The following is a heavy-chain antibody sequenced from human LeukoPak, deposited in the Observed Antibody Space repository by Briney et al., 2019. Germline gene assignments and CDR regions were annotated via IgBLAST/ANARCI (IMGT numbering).Heavy chain of an antibody. CDR2: INPNSGGT. Sequence: ASVKDSCKASGYTFTGYYMHWVRQAPGQGLEWMGWINPNSGGTNYAQKFQGRVTMTRDTSISTAYMELSRLRSDDTAVYYCATLVVTAMYYFDYWGQGTLVTVSS. D-gene: IGHD2-21*02. CDR3: ATLVVTAMYYFDY. CDR1: GYTFTGYY. V-gene: IGHV1-2*02. J-gene: IGHJ4*02.